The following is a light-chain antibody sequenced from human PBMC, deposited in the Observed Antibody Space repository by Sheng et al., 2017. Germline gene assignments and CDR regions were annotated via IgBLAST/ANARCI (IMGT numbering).Light chain of an antibody. CDR3: QQRWT. Sequence: DIQLTQSPSFLSASIGERVTITCRASQGISSSLAWYQQKPGKAPKLLIYAASTLQSGVPSRFSGSGSVTEFTLTITSLQPEDFATYYCQQRWTFGQGTKVEIK. CDR2: AAS. V-gene: IGKV1-9*01. J-gene: IGKJ1*01. CDR1: QGISSS.